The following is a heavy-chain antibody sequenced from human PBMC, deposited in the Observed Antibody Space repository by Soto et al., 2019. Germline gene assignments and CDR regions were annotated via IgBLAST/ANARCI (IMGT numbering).Heavy chain of an antibody. J-gene: IGHJ4*02. CDR2: INPNSGGT. V-gene: IGHV1-2*04. CDR3: ARDGNVDTAMGVPYYFDY. CDR1: GYTFTGYY. D-gene: IGHD5-18*01. Sequence: GASVKVSCKASGYTFTGYYMHWVRQAPGQGLEWMGWINPNSGGTNYAQKFQGWVTMTRDTSISTAYMELSRLRSDDTAVYYCARDGNVDTAMGVPYYFDYWGQATLVTVSS.